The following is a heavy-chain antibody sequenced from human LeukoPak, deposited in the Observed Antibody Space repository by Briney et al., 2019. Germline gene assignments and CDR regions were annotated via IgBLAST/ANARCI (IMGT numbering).Heavy chain of an antibody. V-gene: IGHV1-18*01. J-gene: IGHJ4*02. D-gene: IGHD4-11*01. CDR1: GYTFTSYG. CDR2: ISAYNGNT. Sequence: ASVKVSCKASGYTFTSYGISWVRQAPGQGLEWMGWISAYNGNTNYAQKPQGRVTMTTDTSTSTAYMELRSLRSDDTAVYYCAREIWDDYCNYYFDYWGQGTLVTVSS. CDR3: AREIWDDYCNYYFDY.